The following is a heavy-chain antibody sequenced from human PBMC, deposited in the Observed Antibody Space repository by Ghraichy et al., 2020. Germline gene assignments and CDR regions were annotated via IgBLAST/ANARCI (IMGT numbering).Heavy chain of an antibody. CDR3: SRGGYNWNHPYFDP. Sequence: SETLSLTCAVSGGSFRNYYWSWIRQPPGKGLDWIGEVNDIGNTNYNPSLTGRVTISVDTSKNQFFLTVTSVTAADTAVYFCSRGGYNWNHPYFDPWGQGNLVTVSS. CDR1: GGSFRNYY. J-gene: IGHJ5*02. CDR2: VNDIGNT. D-gene: IGHD1-14*01. V-gene: IGHV4-34*01.